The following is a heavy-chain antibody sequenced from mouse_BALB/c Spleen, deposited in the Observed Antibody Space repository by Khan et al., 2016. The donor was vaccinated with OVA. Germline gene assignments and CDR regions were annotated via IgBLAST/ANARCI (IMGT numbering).Heavy chain of an antibody. CDR3: ARRDYEAMDY. CDR2: IDPENGNT. Sequence: VQLQQSGAELVRPGALVKLSCKASGFNLKDYYMHWVKQRPEQGLEWIGWIDPENGNTIYDPKFQDKASMTADTSSNTAYLQLSNLTSEDTAVYYCARRDYEAMDYWGQGTSVTVSS. J-gene: IGHJ4*01. V-gene: IGHV14-1*02. CDR1: GFNLKDYY. D-gene: IGHD2-4*01.